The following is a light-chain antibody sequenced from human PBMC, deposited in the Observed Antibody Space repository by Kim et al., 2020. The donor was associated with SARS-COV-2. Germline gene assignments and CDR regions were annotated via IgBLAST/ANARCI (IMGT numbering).Light chain of an antibody. CDR3: SSYTSSSTVWV. J-gene: IGLJ3*02. CDR2: DVS. Sequence: QSITTSCTGTSSDVGGYNYVSWYQQHPGKAPKLMIYDVSKRPSGVSNRFSGSKSGNTASLTISGLQAEDEADYYCSSYTSSSTVWVFGGGTQLTVL. CDR1: SSDVGGYNY. V-gene: IGLV2-14*04.